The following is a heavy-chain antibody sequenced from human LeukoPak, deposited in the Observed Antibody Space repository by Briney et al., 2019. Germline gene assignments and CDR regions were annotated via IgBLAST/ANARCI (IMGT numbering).Heavy chain of an antibody. J-gene: IGHJ4*02. CDR3: ARAFSFGRDY. CDR1: GYTFTDYY. V-gene: IGHV1-2*02. CDR2: INPNSGGT. D-gene: IGHD3-3*01. Sequence: SSVKVSCKASGYTFTDYYMHWVRQAPGQGLEWMGWINPNSGGTNYVQKFQGRVTMTRDTSISTAYMELSSLRSDDTAVYYCARAFSFGRDYWGQGTLVTVYS.